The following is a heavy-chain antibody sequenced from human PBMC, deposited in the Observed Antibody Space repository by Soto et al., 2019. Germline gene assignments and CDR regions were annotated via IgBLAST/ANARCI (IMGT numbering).Heavy chain of an antibody. CDR3: ARATGYLDYFDY. D-gene: IGHD3-9*01. J-gene: IGHJ4*02. CDR2: IYSGGNT. CDR1: GFTVSSNY. Sequence: GGSLRLSCAASGFTVSSNYMSWVRQAPGEGLEWVSLIYSGGNTNYADSVRGRFTISRDNSKNTLYLQMNSLRAEDTAVYYCARATGYLDYFDYWGQGTLVTVSS. V-gene: IGHV3-53*01.